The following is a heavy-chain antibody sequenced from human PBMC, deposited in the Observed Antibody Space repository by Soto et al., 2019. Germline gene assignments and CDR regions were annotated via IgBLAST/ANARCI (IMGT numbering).Heavy chain of an antibody. V-gene: IGHV3-11*01. CDR3: ARDPLAYASYFDN. J-gene: IGHJ4*02. CDR1: GFTFRNYY. Sequence: QVQLVESGGGLVKPGGSLRLSCAASGFTFRNYYTSWIRQPPGKGLEWVSYISNTSDATYYSDSVKGRFTISRDNAKNSLYLQMNSLRADDTAVYYCARDPLAYASYFDNWGQGTLVTVSS. CDR2: ISNTSDAT. D-gene: IGHD2-8*01.